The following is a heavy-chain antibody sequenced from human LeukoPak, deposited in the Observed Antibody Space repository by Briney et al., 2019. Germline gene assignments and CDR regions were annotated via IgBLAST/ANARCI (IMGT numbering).Heavy chain of an antibody. CDR3: ARVFGGSGWYDAFDI. D-gene: IGHD6-19*01. CDR2: IYSGGST. J-gene: IGHJ3*02. Sequence: PGGSLKLSCAASGFTVSSNYMSWVRQAPGKGREWVSVIYSGGSTYYADSVKGRFTISRDNSKNTLYLQMNSLRAEDTAVYYCARVFGGSGWYDAFDIWGQGTMVTVSS. CDR1: GFTVSSNY. V-gene: IGHV3-66*01.